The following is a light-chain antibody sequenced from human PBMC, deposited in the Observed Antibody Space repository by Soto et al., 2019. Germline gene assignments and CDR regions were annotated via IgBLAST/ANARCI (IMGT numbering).Light chain of an antibody. Sequence: QSVLTQPPSASGTPGQRITISCSGSNSNIGDNTVNWFQQLPGMAPRLLISTNNQRPSGVPDRFTASKSGTSGSLAISGLQSEDEADYYCASWDDKLNGVVFGGGIKLTVL. V-gene: IGLV1-44*01. CDR2: TNN. CDR1: NSNIGDNT. CDR3: ASWDDKLNGVV. J-gene: IGLJ2*01.